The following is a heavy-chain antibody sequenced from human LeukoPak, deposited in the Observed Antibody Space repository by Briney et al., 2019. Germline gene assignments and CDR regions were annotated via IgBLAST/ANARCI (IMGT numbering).Heavy chain of an antibody. CDR1: GFTFSGTW. CDR3: ARDWYHAIDY. J-gene: IGHJ4*02. CDR2: ITSDGIST. Sequence: GGSLRLSCAASGFTFSGTWMHWVRQLPGKGLVWVARITSDGISTTYAESVKGRFTISRDNAKNTLYLQMNSLRAEDTAVYYCARDWYHAIDYWGQGALVTVSS. D-gene: IGHD2-2*01. V-gene: IGHV3-74*03.